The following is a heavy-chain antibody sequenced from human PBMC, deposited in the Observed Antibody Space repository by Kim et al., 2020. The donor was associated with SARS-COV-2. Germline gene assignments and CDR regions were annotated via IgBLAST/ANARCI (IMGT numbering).Heavy chain of an antibody. CDR2: IYHSGET. J-gene: IGHJ6*02. CDR1: GGSISSSNW. CDR3: ARDPRGLRGFYYYGLDV. D-gene: IGHD5-12*01. V-gene: IGHV4-4*02. Sequence: TLSLTCAVSGGSISSSNWWSWVRQPPGKGLEWIGEIYHSGETNYKPSLKSRVTISVDKSKNQFSLKLSSVTAADTAVYYCARDPRGLRGFYYYGLDVWGPGATVTVSS.